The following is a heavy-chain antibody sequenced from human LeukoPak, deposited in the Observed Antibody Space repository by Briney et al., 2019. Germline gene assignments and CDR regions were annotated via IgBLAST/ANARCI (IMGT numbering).Heavy chain of an antibody. CDR1: GFTFSSYG. CDR2: ISYDGSNK. Sequence: GGSLRLSCAASGFTFSSYGMHWVRQAPGKGLEWVAVISYDGSNKYYADSVKGRFTISRDNSKNTLCLQMNSLRAEDTAVYFCARGGHCSTTSCSNYDGMDVWGQGTTLTVSS. D-gene: IGHD2-2*01. V-gene: IGHV3-30*03. CDR3: ARGGHCSTTSCSNYDGMDV. J-gene: IGHJ6*02.